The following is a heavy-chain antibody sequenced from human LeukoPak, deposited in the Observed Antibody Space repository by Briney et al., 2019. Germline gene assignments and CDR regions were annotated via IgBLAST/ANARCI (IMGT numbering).Heavy chain of an antibody. J-gene: IGHJ4*02. CDR2: GLYTGNT. CDR3: AREHRSSKYFDS. D-gene: IGHD6-6*01. V-gene: IGHV4-39*02. Sequence: SETLSLTCSVSGGSIAVNHYYWGWIRQPPGKGLEWIGSGLYTGNTYSDPSLRSRVTISVDTSKNEFSLKMNSVTAADTAVYYCAREHRSSKYFDSWGQGALMIVSS. CDR1: GGSIAVNHYY.